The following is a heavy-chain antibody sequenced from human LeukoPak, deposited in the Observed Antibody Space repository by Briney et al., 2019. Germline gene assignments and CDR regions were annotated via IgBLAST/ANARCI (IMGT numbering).Heavy chain of an antibody. J-gene: IGHJ4*02. CDR2: IWYDGSNK. CDR3: ARDGRGYCSGGSCSSYYFDY. D-gene: IGHD2-15*01. CDR1: GFTFSSYG. V-gene: IGHV3-33*01. Sequence: GGSLRLSCAAYGFTFSSYGMHWVRQAPGKGLEWVAVIWYDGSNKYYADSVKGRFTISRDNSKNTLYLQMNSLRAEDTAVYYCARDGRGYCSGGSCSSYYFDYWGQGTLVTVSS.